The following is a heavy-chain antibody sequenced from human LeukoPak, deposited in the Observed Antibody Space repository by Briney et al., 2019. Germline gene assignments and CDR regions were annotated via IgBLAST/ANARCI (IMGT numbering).Heavy chain of an antibody. J-gene: IGHJ5*02. Sequence: SETLSLTCTVSAGAISSNSYYWGWIRQPPGKGLEWIGSIYYSGTTYYNPSLKSRVTISVDTSKNQFSLKLSSVTAADTAVYYCVTGRNNWFDPWGQGTLVTVSS. D-gene: IGHD1-14*01. CDR2: IYYSGTT. CDR3: VTGRNNWFDP. CDR1: AGAISSNSYY. V-gene: IGHV4-39*01.